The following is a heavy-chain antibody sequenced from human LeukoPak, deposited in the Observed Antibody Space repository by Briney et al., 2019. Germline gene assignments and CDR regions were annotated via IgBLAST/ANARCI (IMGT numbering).Heavy chain of an antibody. J-gene: IGHJ4*02. D-gene: IGHD3-10*01. CDR3: AKDFTMVRGIIIVPPGDY. CDR1: GITFSSYA. Sequence: GGSLRLSCAASGITFSSYAMSWVRQAPGKGLEWVSTISGSGGSTYYADSVKGRLTISRDNSKNTVYLQMNSLRAEDTAVYYCAKDFTMVRGIIIVPPGDYWGQGTLVTVSS. CDR2: ISGSGGST. V-gene: IGHV3-23*01.